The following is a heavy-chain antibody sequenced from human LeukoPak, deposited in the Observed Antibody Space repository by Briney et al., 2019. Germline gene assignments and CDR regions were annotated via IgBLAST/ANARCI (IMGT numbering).Heavy chain of an antibody. CDR3: ARHGINYYDSSGYYLNWFDP. D-gene: IGHD3-22*01. J-gene: IGHJ5*02. V-gene: IGHV5-51*01. CDR2: IYPGDSDT. Sequence: GESLKISCKGSGYSFTSYWIGWVRQMPGKGLEWMGIIYPGDSDTRYSPSFQGQVTISADKSISTAYLQWSSLKASDTAMYYCARHGINYYDSSGYYLNWFDPRGQGTLVTVSS. CDR1: GYSFTSYW.